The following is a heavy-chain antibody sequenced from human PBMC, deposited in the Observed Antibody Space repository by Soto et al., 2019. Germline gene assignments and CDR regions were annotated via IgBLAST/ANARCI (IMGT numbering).Heavy chain of an antibody. Sequence: GASVEVSCKASGYTFTGYYMHWVRQAPGQGLEWMGWINPNSGVTNYAQKFQGRVTMTRDTSITTAYMELSSLRSDDTAVYYCARGDVNWFDPWGQGTLVTVSS. V-gene: IGHV1-2*02. J-gene: IGHJ5*02. D-gene: IGHD2-21*02. CDR1: GYTFTGYY. CDR3: ARGDVNWFDP. CDR2: INPNSGVT.